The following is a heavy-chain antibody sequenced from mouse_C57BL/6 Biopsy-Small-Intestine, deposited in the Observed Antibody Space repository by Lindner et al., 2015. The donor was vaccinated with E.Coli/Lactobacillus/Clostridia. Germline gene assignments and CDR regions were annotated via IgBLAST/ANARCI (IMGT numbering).Heavy chain of an antibody. CDR3: ARDQLRGGFDY. V-gene: IGHV1S29*02. CDR1: GYTFSDYF. Sequence: SVKVSCKASGYTFSDYFVQWVRQAPGQGLEWMGWINPKSGGTDYAQGFQGRVTVTRDTSSSTAYMELSGLRSDDTAVYYCARDQLRGGFDYWGQGTLVTVS. D-gene: IGHD1-2*01. CDR2: INPKSGGT. J-gene: IGHJ3*01.